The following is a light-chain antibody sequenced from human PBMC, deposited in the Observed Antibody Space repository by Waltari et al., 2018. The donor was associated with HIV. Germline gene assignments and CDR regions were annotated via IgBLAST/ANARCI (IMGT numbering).Light chain of an antibody. Sequence: QSALTQPPSASGSPGQSVTISCTGTSSDVGGYNYVSWYQQHPGKAPKLMIYEVSKRPSGVPDRFCGSKSGNTASLTVSGLQAEDEADYYCSSYAGSNNHVVFGGGTKLTVL. CDR3: SSYAGSNNHVV. V-gene: IGLV2-8*01. CDR2: EVS. J-gene: IGLJ2*01. CDR1: SSDVGGYNY.